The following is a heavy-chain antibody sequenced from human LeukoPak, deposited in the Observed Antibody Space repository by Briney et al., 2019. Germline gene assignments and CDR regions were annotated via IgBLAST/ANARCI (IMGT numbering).Heavy chain of an antibody. J-gene: IGHJ5*02. CDR2: IKEDGSEK. V-gene: IGHV3-7*01. CDR3: ARHPLESDFWSGYPQNWFDP. Sequence: GGSLRLSCAASGFTFSSYWMSWVRQAPGKGLEWVANIKEDGSEKYYVDSVKGRFTISRDNAKNSLYLQMNSLRAEDTAVYYCARHPLESDFWSGYPQNWFDPWGQGTLVTVSS. D-gene: IGHD3-3*01. CDR1: GFTFSSYW.